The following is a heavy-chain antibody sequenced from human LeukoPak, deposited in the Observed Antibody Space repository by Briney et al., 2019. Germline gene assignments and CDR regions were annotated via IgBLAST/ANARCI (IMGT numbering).Heavy chain of an antibody. V-gene: IGHV4-39*07. CDR3: ARVRRQWLVRGAFDI. CDR1: GSSISSSSYY. CDR2: IYYTGKT. D-gene: IGHD6-19*01. J-gene: IGHJ3*02. Sequence: SETLSLTCTVSGSSISSSSYYWGWIRQPPGKGLEWIGSIYYTGKTHYNPSLESRVSISVDMSKNQFSLKLSSVTAADTAVYYCARVRRQWLVRGAFDIWGQGTMVTVSS.